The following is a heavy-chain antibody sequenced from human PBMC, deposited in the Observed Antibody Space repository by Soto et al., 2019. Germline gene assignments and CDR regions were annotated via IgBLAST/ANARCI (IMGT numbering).Heavy chain of an antibody. J-gene: IGHJ4*02. Sequence: VGSLSLSCAASGFTVISYSISWVRQAPWKGLEWVSAISGSGGSTYYADSVKGRFTISSDNSKNTLYLQMNSLRAEDTAVYYCPKDNYHTEEWYFHYWGQGTLVPVSS. CDR1: GFTVISYS. CDR2: ISGSGGST. V-gene: IGHV3-23*01. D-gene: IGHD5-18*01. CDR3: PKDNYHTEEWYFHY.